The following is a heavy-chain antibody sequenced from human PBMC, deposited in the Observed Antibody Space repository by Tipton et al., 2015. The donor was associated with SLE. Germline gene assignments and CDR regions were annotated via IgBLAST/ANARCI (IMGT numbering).Heavy chain of an antibody. CDR2: IYYSGST. V-gene: IGHV4-59*01. Sequence: TLSLTCTVDGGSFSGYYWSWIRQPPGKGLEWIGYIYYSGSTNYNPSLKSRVTISVDTSKNQFSLKLSSVTAADTAVYYCAIGIAAAEYFQHWGQGTLVTVSS. CDR3: AIGIAAAEYFQH. J-gene: IGHJ1*01. CDR1: GGSFSGYY. D-gene: IGHD6-13*01.